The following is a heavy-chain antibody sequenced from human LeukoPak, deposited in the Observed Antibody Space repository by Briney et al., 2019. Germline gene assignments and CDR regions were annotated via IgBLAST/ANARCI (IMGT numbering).Heavy chain of an antibody. V-gene: IGHV1-69*13. CDR2: IIPIFGTA. CDR1: GGTFSSYA. Sequence: SVKVSCKASGGTFSSYAISWVRQAPGQGLEWMGGIIPIFGTANYAQKFQGRVTITADESTSTAYMELSSLRSEDTAVYYCARVTLRDPRAALVKGSDYYDSSGYYDWFDPWGQGTLVTVSS. J-gene: IGHJ5*02. D-gene: IGHD3-22*01. CDR3: ARVTLRDPRAALVKGSDYYDSSGYYDWFDP.